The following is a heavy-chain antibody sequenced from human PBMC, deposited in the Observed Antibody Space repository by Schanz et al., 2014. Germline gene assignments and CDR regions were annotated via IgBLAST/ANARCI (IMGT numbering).Heavy chain of an antibody. CDR1: EFSFSSFG. Sequence: EVQLVESGGGLVQPRGSLRLSCAASEFSFSSFGMNWVRQAPGKGLEWVSRMIGSGSSVFYADSVKGRFTISRDNSKNTLYLQMNSLRAEDTGVYYCARGTDTAMEHRPFDYWGQGTLVTVSS. V-gene: IGHV3-23*04. CDR3: ARGTDTAMEHRPFDY. CDR2: MIGSGSSV. D-gene: IGHD5-18*01. J-gene: IGHJ4*02.